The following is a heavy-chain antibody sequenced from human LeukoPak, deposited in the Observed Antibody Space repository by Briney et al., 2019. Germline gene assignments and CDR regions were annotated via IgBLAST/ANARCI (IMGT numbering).Heavy chain of an antibody. CDR3: ARGGRGYSYGYFDY. D-gene: IGHD5-18*01. Sequence: SETLSLACTVSGGSISSYYWSWIRQPPGKGLEWIGYIYYSGSTNYNPSLKSRVTISVDTSKNQFSLKLSSVTAADTAVYYCARGGRGYSYGYFDYWGQGTLVTVSS. V-gene: IGHV4-59*01. J-gene: IGHJ4*02. CDR1: GGSISSYY. CDR2: IYYSGST.